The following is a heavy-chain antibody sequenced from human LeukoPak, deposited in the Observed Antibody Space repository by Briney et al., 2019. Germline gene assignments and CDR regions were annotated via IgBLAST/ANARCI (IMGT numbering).Heavy chain of an antibody. Sequence: GASVKVSCKASGYSFLNHDIHWVRQVSGQGLEWLGFISHRGHSTTHAQRLQGRASVTRDTSTSTVYMELNSLRSDDTAVYFCARGFSSGWHLGTGFDPWGQGTLVTVSS. J-gene: IGHJ5*02. CDR1: GYSFLNHD. CDR2: ISHRGHST. V-gene: IGHV1-46*04. D-gene: IGHD3-22*01. CDR3: ARGFSSGWHLGTGFDP.